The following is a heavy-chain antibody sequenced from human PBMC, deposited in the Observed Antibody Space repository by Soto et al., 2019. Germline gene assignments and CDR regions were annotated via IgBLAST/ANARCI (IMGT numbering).Heavy chain of an antibody. Sequence: EVRLLESGGGLVQPGGSLRLSCAASGFTFSNYAMTWVRQAPGKGLELVSGLNGSGGSTSSADSVKGRFAISRDNSKNTMYLQMKSLRDWDPAVYHCARGFSAGKGSPPDYWGQGTLVTVSS. CDR3: ARGFSAGKGSPPDY. CDR2: LNGSGGST. J-gene: IGHJ4*02. D-gene: IGHD3-10*01. CDR1: GFTFSNYA. V-gene: IGHV3-23*01.